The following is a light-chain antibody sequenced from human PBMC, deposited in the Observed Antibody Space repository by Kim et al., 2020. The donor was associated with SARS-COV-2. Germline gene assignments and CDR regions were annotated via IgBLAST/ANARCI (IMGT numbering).Light chain of an antibody. CDR1: SGSIASNY. J-gene: IGLJ3*02. CDR2: EDD. Sequence: NFMLTQPHSVSESPGKTVTISCTRSSGSIASNYVQWYQQRPGSSPTTVIYEDDQRPSGVPDRFSGSIDRSSNSASLTISGLKTEDEADYYCQSYDNSTPWVFGGGTQLTVL. CDR3: QSYDNSTPWV. V-gene: IGLV6-57*01.